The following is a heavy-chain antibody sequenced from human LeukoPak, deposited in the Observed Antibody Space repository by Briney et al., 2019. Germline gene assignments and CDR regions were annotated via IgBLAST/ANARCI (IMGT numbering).Heavy chain of an antibody. V-gene: IGHV3-11*04. Sequence: RAGGSLRLSCAASGFTFSDYYMSWIRQAPGKGLERVSYISSSGSTIYYADSVKGRFTISRDNAKNSLYLQMNSLRAEDTAVYYCARRIYYDSSGPPGHWGQGTLVTVSS. J-gene: IGHJ4*02. D-gene: IGHD3-22*01. CDR2: ISSSGSTI. CDR3: ARRIYYDSSGPPGH. CDR1: GFTFSDYY.